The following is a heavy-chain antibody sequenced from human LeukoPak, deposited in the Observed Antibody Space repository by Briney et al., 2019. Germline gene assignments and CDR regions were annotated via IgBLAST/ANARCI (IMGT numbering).Heavy chain of an antibody. CDR3: ARGKYSGSYYGH. J-gene: IGHJ4*02. Sequence: PSETLSLTCTVSGGSISSYYWSWIRQPPGEGLEWIGYIYYSGSTNYNPSLKSRVTISVDTSENQFSLKLSSVTAADTAVYYCARGKYSGSYYGHWGQGTLVTVSS. V-gene: IGHV4-59*01. CDR1: GGSISSYY. D-gene: IGHD1-26*01. CDR2: IYYSGST.